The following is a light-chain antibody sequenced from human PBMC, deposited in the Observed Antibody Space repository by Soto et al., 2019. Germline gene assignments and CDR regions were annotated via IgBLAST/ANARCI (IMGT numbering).Light chain of an antibody. J-gene: IGKJ2*01. CDR2: AAS. CDR3: QQSYSTPYT. Sequence: DIQMTQSPSSLSASVGDRVTITCRASQSIVIYLNWYQQKPGKAPKLLIYAASSLQSGVPLRFSGSGSGTDFALTISSLQPEDFGTYYCQQSYSTPYTFGQGTKVEIK. V-gene: IGKV1-39*01. CDR1: QSIVIY.